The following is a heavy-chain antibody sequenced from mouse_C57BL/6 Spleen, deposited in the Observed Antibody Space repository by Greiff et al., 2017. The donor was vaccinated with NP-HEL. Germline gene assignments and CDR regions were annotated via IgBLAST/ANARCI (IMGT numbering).Heavy chain of an antibody. V-gene: IGHV5-4*01. CDR3: AREAGPWYFDV. J-gene: IGHJ1*03. D-gene: IGHD4-1*01. CDR2: ISDGGSYT. CDR1: GFTFSSYA. Sequence: EVQVVESGGGLVKPGGSLKLSCAASGFTFSSYAMSWVRQTPEKRLEWVATISDGGSYTYYPDNVKGRFTISRDNAKNNLYLQMSHLKSEDTAMYYCAREAGPWYFDVWGTGTTVTVSS.